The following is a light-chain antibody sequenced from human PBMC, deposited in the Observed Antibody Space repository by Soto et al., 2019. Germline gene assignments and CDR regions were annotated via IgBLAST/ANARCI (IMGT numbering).Light chain of an antibody. Sequence: QSVLTQPASVSGSPGQSITISCTGTNSDVGGYDYVSWYQQHPDKAPKFMIYEVTNRPSGVSHRFSGSKSGNTASLTISGLQAEDEADYHCSSYTTTNTYVFGTGTKV. CDR3: SSYTTTNTYV. J-gene: IGLJ1*01. CDR2: EVT. V-gene: IGLV2-14*01. CDR1: NSDVGGYDY.